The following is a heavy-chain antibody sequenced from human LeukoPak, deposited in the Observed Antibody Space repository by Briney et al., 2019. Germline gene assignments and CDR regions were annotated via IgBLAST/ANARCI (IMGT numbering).Heavy chain of an antibody. CDR3: ARYDTAMAGNPLAIIDN. CDR1: GFTFSSYA. CDR2: ISGSGGST. J-gene: IGHJ4*02. Sequence: GGSLRLSCAASGFTFSSYAMSWVRQAPGKGLEWVSAISGSGGSTYYADSVEGRFTVSRDNSKNTLYLQRNSLRAEDTAVYYCARYDTAMAGNPLAIIDNWGQGTLVIVSS. V-gene: IGHV3-23*01. D-gene: IGHD5-18*01.